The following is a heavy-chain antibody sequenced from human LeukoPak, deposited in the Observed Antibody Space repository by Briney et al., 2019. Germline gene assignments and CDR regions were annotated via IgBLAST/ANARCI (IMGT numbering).Heavy chain of an antibody. J-gene: IGHJ4*02. CDR2: ISGSGGNT. Sequence: PGGSLRLSCVASGFTFSTYAMSWVRQAPGKGLEWVSGISGSGGNTYYADSVKGRFTISRDNFKNTLYLQMNSLRAEDTAVYYCAKDKGSVAGGGRFDSWGQGTLVTVSS. CDR1: GFTFSTYA. D-gene: IGHD6-19*01. V-gene: IGHV3-23*01. CDR3: AKDKGSVAGGGRFDS.